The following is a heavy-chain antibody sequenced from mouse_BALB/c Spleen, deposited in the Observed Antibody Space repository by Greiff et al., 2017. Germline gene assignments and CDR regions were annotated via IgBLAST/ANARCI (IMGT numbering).Heavy chain of an antibody. Sequence: EVMLVESGGGLVQPGGSRKLSCAASGFTFSSFGMHWVRQAPEKGLEWVAYISSGSSTIYYADTVKGRFTISRDNPKNTLFLQMTSLRSEDTAMYYCARERGLRGYYAMDYWGQGTSVTVSS. CDR2: ISSGSSTI. V-gene: IGHV5-17*02. J-gene: IGHJ4*01. CDR1: GFTFSSFG. CDR3: ARERGLRGYYAMDY. D-gene: IGHD2-4*01.